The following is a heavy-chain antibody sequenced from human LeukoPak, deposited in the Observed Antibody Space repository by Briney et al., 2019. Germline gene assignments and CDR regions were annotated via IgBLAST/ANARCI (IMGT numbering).Heavy chain of an antibody. D-gene: IGHD2-2*01. CDR2: IYYSGST. Sequence: SETLSLTCTVSGGSISSYYWSWIRQPPGKGLEWIGYIYYSGSTNYNPSLKSRVTISVDTSKNQFSLKLSSVTAADTAVYYCARGGCSSTSCPYYYYGMDVWGQGTTVTVSS. CDR3: ARGGCSSTSCPYYYYGMDV. J-gene: IGHJ6*02. V-gene: IGHV4-59*01. CDR1: GGSISSYY.